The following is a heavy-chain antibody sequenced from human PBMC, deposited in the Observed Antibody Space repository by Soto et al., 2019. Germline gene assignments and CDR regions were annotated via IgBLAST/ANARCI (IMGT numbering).Heavy chain of an antibody. CDR1: GYTFDMYG. Sequence: EASVKVSCKTSGYTFDMYGISWVRQAPGQGLEWMGWISPKRDNTNFAQNFQGRVTMTTDTSTSTAHRELGSLRPDETAVYYCARDHVYESQHGLFDYWGQGTLVTVS. CDR2: ISPKRDNT. D-gene: IGHD3-22*01. CDR3: ARDHVYESQHGLFDY. V-gene: IGHV1-18*01. J-gene: IGHJ4*02.